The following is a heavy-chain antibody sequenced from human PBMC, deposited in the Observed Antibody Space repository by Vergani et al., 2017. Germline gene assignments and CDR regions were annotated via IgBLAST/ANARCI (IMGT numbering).Heavy chain of an antibody. CDR2: IYYSGST. V-gene: IGHV4-59*01. J-gene: IGHJ4*02. D-gene: IGHD6-19*01. CDR1: GGSISSYY. Sequence: QVQLQESGPGLVKPSEILSLTCTVSGGSISSYYWSWIRQPPGKGLEWIGYIYYSGSTNYNPSLKSRVTISVDTSKNQFSLKLSSVTAADTAVYYCARYSSGQTYYFDYWGQGTLVTVSS. CDR3: ARYSSGQTYYFDY.